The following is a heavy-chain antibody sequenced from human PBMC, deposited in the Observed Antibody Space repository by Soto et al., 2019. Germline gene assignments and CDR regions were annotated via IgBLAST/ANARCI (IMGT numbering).Heavy chain of an antibody. V-gene: IGHV4-39*01. Sequence: QLQLQESGPGLVKPSETLSLTCTVSGGSISSSSYYWGWIRQPPGKGLEWIGSIYYSGSTYYNPSLKSRVTISVDTSKNQFSLKLSSVTAADTAVYYCAMLSSYYYYYGMDVWGQGTTVTVSS. CDR2: IYYSGST. CDR3: AMLSSYYYYYGMDV. D-gene: IGHD2-2*01. CDR1: GGSISSSSYY. J-gene: IGHJ6*02.